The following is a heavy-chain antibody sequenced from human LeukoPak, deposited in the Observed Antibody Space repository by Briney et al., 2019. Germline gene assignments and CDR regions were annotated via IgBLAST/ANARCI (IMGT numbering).Heavy chain of an antibody. Sequence: SVKVSCKASGGTFSSYTISWVRQAPGQGLEWMGRIIPILGIANYAQKFQGRVTITTDKSTSTAYMELGSLRSEDTAVYYCARSHIYCSGGSCFDAPDAFDIWGQGTMVTVSS. CDR3: ARSHIYCSGGSCFDAPDAFDI. D-gene: IGHD2-15*01. CDR1: GGTFSSYT. V-gene: IGHV1-69*02. J-gene: IGHJ3*02. CDR2: IIPILGIA.